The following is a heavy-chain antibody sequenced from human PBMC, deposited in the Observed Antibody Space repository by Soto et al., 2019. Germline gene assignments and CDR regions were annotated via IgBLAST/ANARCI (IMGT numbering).Heavy chain of an antibody. Sequence: QVQLVQSGAEVKKPGASVKVSCKASGYTFTSYGISWVRQAPGQGLEWMGWISAYNGNTNYAQKLQGKVPMTTDTSKSTAYMELGSVRSDDTAVYYCARCFYYYDSSGYHAFDIWGQGTMVTVSS. CDR3: ARCFYYYDSSGYHAFDI. CDR1: GYTFTSYG. CDR2: ISAYNGNT. V-gene: IGHV1-18*01. D-gene: IGHD3-22*01. J-gene: IGHJ3*02.